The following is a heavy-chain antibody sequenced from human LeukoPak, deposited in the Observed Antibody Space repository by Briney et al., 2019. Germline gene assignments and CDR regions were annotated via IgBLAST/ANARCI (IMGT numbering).Heavy chain of an antibody. J-gene: IGHJ4*02. V-gene: IGHV3-21*01. CDR2: ISRSNDFI. CDR3: ARGGYGHSTPVY. CDR1: GFTFSTYT. Sequence: GSLRLSCAASGFTFSTYTMNWVRQAPGKGLEWLSSISRSNDFIYYADSVKGRFTISRDNAENSLYLQMNSLRAEDTAVYYCARGGYGHSTPVYWGQGTLVTVSS. D-gene: IGHD5-18*01.